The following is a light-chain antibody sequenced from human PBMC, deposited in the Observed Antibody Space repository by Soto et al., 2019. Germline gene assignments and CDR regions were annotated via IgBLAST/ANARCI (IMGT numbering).Light chain of an antibody. CDR2: ANS. J-gene: IGLJ2*01. CDR1: SSHLGAGFD. V-gene: IGLV1-40*01. CDR3: QSYDTSLTGFWI. Sequence: QSVLTQPPSVSGAPGQRVTISCTGSSSHLGAGFDVHWYQQLPGTAPKLLIYANSRRPSGVPDRFSGSKSGTSASLAITGLQAEDEAHYYCQSYDTSLTGFWIFGGGTKLTVL.